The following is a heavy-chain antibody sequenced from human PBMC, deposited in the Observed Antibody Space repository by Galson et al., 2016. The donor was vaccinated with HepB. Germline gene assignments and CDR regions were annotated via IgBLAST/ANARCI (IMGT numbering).Heavy chain of an antibody. D-gene: IGHD3-22*01. V-gene: IGHV4-4*01. CDR2: IYHSGTT. Sequence: ETLSLTCAVSGDSISNSHWWSWVRQPPGKGLEWIGEIYHSGTTNYNPSLKSRVILSVDKSKNHFSLILTSVTAADTAVYLCARRDWLLLMNGFDFWGQGTLVTVSS. J-gene: IGHJ3*01. CDR1: GDSISNSHW. CDR3: ARRDWLLLMNGFDF.